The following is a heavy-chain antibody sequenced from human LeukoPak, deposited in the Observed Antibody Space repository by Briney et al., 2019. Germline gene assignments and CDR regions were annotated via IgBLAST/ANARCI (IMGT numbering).Heavy chain of an antibody. CDR3: ARRSDGSGGDY. CDR2: IYHSGST. CDR1: GYSISSGYY. V-gene: IGHV4-38-2*01. J-gene: IGHJ4*02. Sequence: PSETLSLTCAVSGYSISSGYYWGWIRQPPGKGLEWIGSIYHSGSTYYNPSLKSRVTISVDTSKSQFSLKLSSVTAADTAVYYCARRSDGSGGDYWGQGTLVTVSS. D-gene: IGHD3-10*01.